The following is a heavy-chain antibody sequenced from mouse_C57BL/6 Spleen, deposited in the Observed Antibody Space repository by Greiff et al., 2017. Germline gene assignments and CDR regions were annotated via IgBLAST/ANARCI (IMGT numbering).Heavy chain of an antibody. V-gene: IGHV1-61*01. J-gene: IGHJ2*01. CDR2: IYPSDSET. CDR3: AREYYSPYYFDY. Sequence: QVQLQQSGAELVRPGSSVKLSCKASGYTFTSYWMDWVKQRPGQGLEWIGNIYPSDSETHYNQKFKDKATLTVDKASSTAYMQLSSLTSEDSAVYYCAREYYSPYYFDYWGQGTTLTVSS. D-gene: IGHD2-12*01. CDR1: GYTFTSYW.